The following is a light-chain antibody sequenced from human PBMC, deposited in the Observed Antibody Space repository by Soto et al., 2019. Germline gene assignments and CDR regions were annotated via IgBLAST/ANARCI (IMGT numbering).Light chain of an antibody. CDR1: SSDVGSYNF. Sequence: QSALTQPASVSGSPGQSITISCTGTSSDVGSYNFVSWYQQHPGKVPKLMIYEGTKRPLGVSNRFSGSKSGNTASLTISGPQAEADADYNSYTYDGSSTLVFGTGTKLTVL. V-gene: IGLV2-23*01. CDR2: EGT. J-gene: IGLJ3*02. CDR3: YTYDGSSTLV.